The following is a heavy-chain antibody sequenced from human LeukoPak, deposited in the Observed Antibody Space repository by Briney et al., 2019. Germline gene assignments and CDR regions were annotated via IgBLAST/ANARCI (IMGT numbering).Heavy chain of an antibody. CDR2: INHSGST. CDR1: GGSFSGYY. J-gene: IGHJ4*02. CDR3: ARAIVAAAIASAGYYFDY. Sequence: SETLSLTCAVYGGSFSGYYWSWIRQPPGKGLEWIGEINHSGSTNYNPSLKSRVTISVDTSKNQFSLKLSSVTAADTAVYYCARAIVAAAIASAGYYFDYWGQGTLVTVSS. V-gene: IGHV4-34*01. D-gene: IGHD2-2*02.